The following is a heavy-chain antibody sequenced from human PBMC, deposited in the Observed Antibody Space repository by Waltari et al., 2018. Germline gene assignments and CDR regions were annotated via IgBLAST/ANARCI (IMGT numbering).Heavy chain of an antibody. CDR1: GGSISSSSYY. J-gene: IGHJ5*02. Sequence: QLQLQESGPGLVKPSETLSLTCTVSGGSISSSSYYWCWLRQPPGRGLEWIGSIYYSGSTYYNPSLKSRVTISVDTSKNQFSLKLSSVTAADTAVYYCARHGHYYDSSGYLKWFDPWGQGTLVTVSS. CDR2: IYYSGST. CDR3: ARHGHYYDSSGYLKWFDP. V-gene: IGHV4-39*07. D-gene: IGHD3-22*01.